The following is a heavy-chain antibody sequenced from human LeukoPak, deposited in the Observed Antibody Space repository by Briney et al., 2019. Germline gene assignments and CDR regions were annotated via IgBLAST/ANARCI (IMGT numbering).Heavy chain of an antibody. CDR3: ARDLERYYDLEGRSGY. CDR1: GYTFTSYG. V-gene: IGHV1-18*01. J-gene: IGHJ4*02. D-gene: IGHD3-3*01. CDR2: ISAHNGNA. Sequence: GASVKVSCKTSGYTFTSYGINWVRQAPGQGLEWMRRISAHNGNANYAQKFQGRVTMTTDTLATTAYMELRSLRSDDTAVYYCARDLERYYDLEGRSGYWGQGTLVTVSS.